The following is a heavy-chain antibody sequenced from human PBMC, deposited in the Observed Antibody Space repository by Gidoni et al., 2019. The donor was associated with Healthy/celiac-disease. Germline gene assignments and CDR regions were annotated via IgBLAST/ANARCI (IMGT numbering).Heavy chain of an antibody. CDR2: INAGNGNT. J-gene: IGHJ4*02. Sequence: QVQLVQSGAEVKKPGASAKVSCKAAGYTFTSYAMHWVRQAPGQRLEWMGWINAGNGNTKYSQKFQGRVTITRDTSASTAYMELSSLRSEDTAVYYCARDSRDSRSYSYWGQGTLVTVSS. CDR3: ARDSRDSRSYSY. D-gene: IGHD1-26*01. V-gene: IGHV1-3*01. CDR1: GYTFTSYA.